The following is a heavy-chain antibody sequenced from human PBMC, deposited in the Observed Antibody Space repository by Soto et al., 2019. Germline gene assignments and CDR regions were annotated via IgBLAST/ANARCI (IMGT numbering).Heavy chain of an antibody. CDR2: ISYSGST. CDR3: ARVNSTSWGPQHSDY. Sequence: QVQLQESGPGLVKPSETLSLTCTVSGGSISSYYWSWIRQPPGKGLEWIGYISYSGSTNYNPSLKSRVTISLDTSRNQCSLKLSSVTAADTAVYYCARVNSTSWGPQHSDYWGQGTLVTVSS. V-gene: IGHV4-59*01. J-gene: IGHJ4*02. CDR1: GGSISSYY. D-gene: IGHD2-2*01.